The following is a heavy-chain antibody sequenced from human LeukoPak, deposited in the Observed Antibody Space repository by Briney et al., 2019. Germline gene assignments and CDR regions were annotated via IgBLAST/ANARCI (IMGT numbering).Heavy chain of an antibody. V-gene: IGHV3-33*08. CDR3: ARVGCTGGSCLAYNYYAMDV. CDR2: IWYDGSDK. D-gene: IGHD2-15*01. Sequence: PGGSLRLSCAASGFTFSSYAMSWVRQAPGKGLEWVAIIWYDGSDKYYADSVKGRFTLSRDNSKNTLYLQMNSLRAEDTAVYYCARVGCTGGSCLAYNYYAMDVWGQGTTVTVSS. J-gene: IGHJ6*02. CDR1: GFTFSSYA.